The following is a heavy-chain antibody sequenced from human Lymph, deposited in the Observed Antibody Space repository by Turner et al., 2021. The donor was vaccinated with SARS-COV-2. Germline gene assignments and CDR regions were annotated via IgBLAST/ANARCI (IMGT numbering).Heavy chain of an antibody. CDR3: AKGNGYPPHGLLDP. CDR2: MNPNSDGT. Sequence: QVQPVPSGAEVKTLAASVKVSCQASGYTCTSYDINWVRQATGQGLEWMGWMNPNSDGTGYAQKFQGRGTMTRYTSISTAYMELKSLTSDDTAVYYCAKGNGYPPHGLLDPWGQGTLVTVSS. V-gene: IGHV1-8*01. D-gene: IGHD6-25*01. J-gene: IGHJ5*02. CDR1: GYTCTSYD.